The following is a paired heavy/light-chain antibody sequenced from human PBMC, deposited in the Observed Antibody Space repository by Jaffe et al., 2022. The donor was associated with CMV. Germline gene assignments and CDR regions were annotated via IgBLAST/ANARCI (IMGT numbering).Light chain of an antibody. V-gene: IGLV6-57*04. CDR2: EDN. Sequence: NFMLTQPHSVSESPGKTVTISCTRSSGSIASNYVQWYQQRPGSAPTTVIYEDNQRPSGVPDRFSGSIDSSSNSASLTISGLKTEDEADYYCQSYDSTKRVFGGGTKLTVL. CDR1: SGSIASNY. J-gene: IGLJ3*02. CDR3: QSYDSTKRV.
Heavy chain of an antibody. CDR3: AKDWDYYDSSGYTLDYGMDV. CDR1: GFTFSSYA. D-gene: IGHD3-22*01. CDR2: ISGSGGST. J-gene: IGHJ6*02. Sequence: EVQLLESGGGLVQPGGSLRLSCAASGFTFSSYAMSWVRQAPGKGLEWVSAISGSGGSTYYADSVKGRFTISRDNSKNTLYLQMNSLRAEDTAVYYCAKDWDYYDSSGYTLDYGMDVWGQGTTVTVSS. V-gene: IGHV3-23*01.